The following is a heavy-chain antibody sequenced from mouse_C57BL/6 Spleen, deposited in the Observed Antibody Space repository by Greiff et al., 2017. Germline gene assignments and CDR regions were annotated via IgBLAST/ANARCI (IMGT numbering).Heavy chain of an antibody. Sequence: VQLQQSGAELARPGASVKLSCKASGYTFTSYGISWVKQRTGQGLEWIGEIYPRSGNTYYNEKFKGKATLTADKSSSTAYMELRSLTSADSAVYFCAYYGSSPAWFAYWGQGTLVTVSA. J-gene: IGHJ3*01. V-gene: IGHV1-81*01. D-gene: IGHD1-1*01. CDR1: GYTFTSYG. CDR3: AYYGSSPAWFAY. CDR2: IYPRSGNT.